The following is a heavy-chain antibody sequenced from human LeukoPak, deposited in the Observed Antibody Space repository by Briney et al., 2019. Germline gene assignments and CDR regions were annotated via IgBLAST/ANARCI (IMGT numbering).Heavy chain of an antibody. V-gene: IGHV3-30*01. Sequence: PGGSLRLSCAVSGFTFSSYATQWVRHTPGEGPVWVAVISYAVRNNYYADSVKGRFTISRDNPKNALYLQMNCLRAEDTAVYYCASDYYGSGSRPWYFDLWGRGTLVTVSS. D-gene: IGHD3-10*01. J-gene: IGHJ2*01. CDR3: ASDYYGSGSRPWYFDL. CDR2: ISYAVRNN. CDR1: GFTFSSYA.